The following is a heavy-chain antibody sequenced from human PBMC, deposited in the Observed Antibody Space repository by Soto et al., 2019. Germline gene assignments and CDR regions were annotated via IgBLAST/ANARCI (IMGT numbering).Heavy chain of an antibody. V-gene: IGHV3-23*01. J-gene: IGHJ5*02. CDR1: GFTFSSYA. Sequence: EVQLLESGGGLVQPGGSLRLSCAASGFTFSSYAMSWVRQAPGKGLEWVSAISGSGGSTYYADSVKGRFTISRDNSKTMLYLQMNSLTDEDTAVYYCAKDWLDCGGDCYPGASDPWGQETLVSLSS. CDR3: AKDWLDCGGDCYPGASDP. CDR2: ISGSGGST. D-gene: IGHD2-21*02.